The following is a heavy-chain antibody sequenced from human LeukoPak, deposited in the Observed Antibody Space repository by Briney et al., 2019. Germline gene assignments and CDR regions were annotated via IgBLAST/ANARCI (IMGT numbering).Heavy chain of an antibody. CDR1: GGSISSGSYY. CDR3: ARDPFSDGYNYSGY. J-gene: IGHJ4*02. D-gene: IGHD5-24*01. CDR2: IYTSGST. Sequence: SQTLSHTCTVSGGSISSGSYYWSWTRQPAGKGLEWIGRIYTSGSTNYNPSLKSRVTISVDTSKNQFSLRLSSVTAADTAVYYCARDPFSDGYNYSGYWGQGTLVTVSS. V-gene: IGHV4-61*02.